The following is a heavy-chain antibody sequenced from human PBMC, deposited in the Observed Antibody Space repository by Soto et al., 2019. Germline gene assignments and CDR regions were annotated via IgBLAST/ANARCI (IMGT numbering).Heavy chain of an antibody. CDR3: ARGPTVGDI. CDR1: GYTFNRYG. Sequence: QVQLVQSGGEVKKPGASVKVSCKASGYTFNRYGISWVRPAPGQGLEWMGWIRVKNGNTKYAQNCQGRFTMTTDTSTSTAYMELRSLRSDDTAVYECARGPTVGDIWGQGTMVTVS. D-gene: IGHD3-16*01. V-gene: IGHV1-18*01. J-gene: IGHJ3*02. CDR2: IRVKNGNT.